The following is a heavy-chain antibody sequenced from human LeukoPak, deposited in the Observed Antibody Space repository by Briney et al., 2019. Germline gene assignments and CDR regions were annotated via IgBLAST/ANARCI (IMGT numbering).Heavy chain of an antibody. D-gene: IGHD3-10*01. V-gene: IGHV4-59*01. CDR3: ARDGEDYGSGSYQGGYFEL. Sequence: SETLSLTCTFSGCSISSYYLNWIRQPPWKELDWIGYIYYSGSTNYNPSLQSRVTMSVDTSKNQFSLKLSSVTSADTAVYYCARDGEDYGSGSYQGGYFELWGRGTLVSVSS. CDR2: IYYSGST. CDR1: GCSISSYY. J-gene: IGHJ2*01.